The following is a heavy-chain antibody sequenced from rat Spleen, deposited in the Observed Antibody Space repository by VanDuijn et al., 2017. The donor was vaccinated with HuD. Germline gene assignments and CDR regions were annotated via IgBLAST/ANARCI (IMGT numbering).Heavy chain of an antibody. J-gene: IGHJ4*01. CDR3: TRAMYTTDYYYAKGYYVMDA. CDR2: ITNASGRT. Sequence: EVQLVESGGGLVQPGGSLKLSCVASGFTFNNYWMTWIRQAPGRGLEWVASITNASGRTYYSDFVKGRFTISRDTAQNTLYLQMNILRSEDTATYYCTRAMYTTDYYYAKGYYVMDAWGQGASVTVSS. D-gene: IGHD1-6*01. CDR1: GFTFNNYW. V-gene: IGHV5-31*01.